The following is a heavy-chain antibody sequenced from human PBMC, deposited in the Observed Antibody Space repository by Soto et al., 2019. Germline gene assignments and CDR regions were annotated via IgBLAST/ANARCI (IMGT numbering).Heavy chain of an antibody. CDR1: GFTVSRNY. J-gene: IGHJ6*02. D-gene: IGHD3-22*01. V-gene: IGHV3-7*01. CDR2: INQDGSEK. Sequence: GGSLRLSCASSGFTVSRNYMSLVRQAPGKGLEWVANINQDGSEKYYMDSMKGRFTISRDNAKNSLLLQLNSLRAEDTAVYYCARDRGRPDLRDTHYYDSSDLDYGMDVWGQGTTVTVSS. CDR3: ARDRGRPDLRDTHYYDSSDLDYGMDV.